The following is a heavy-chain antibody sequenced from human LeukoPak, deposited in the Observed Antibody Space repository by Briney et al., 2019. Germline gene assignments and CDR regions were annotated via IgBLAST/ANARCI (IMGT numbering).Heavy chain of an antibody. CDR1: GGSISSYY. J-gene: IGHJ5*02. CDR2: ISTSGST. CDR3: ARDPLLGWFDP. V-gene: IGHV4-4*07. D-gene: IGHD7-27*01. Sequence: SETLSLTCTVSGGSISSYYWSWIRQPAGKGLESIGHISTSGSTNYNPSLKSRVTMSVDTSKNQFSLKLSSVTAADTAVYYCARDPLLGWFDPWGQGTLVTVSS.